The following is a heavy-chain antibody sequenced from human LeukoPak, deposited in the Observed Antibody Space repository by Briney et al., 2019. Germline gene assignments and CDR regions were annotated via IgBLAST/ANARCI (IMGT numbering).Heavy chain of an antibody. Sequence: SETLSLTCAVYGGSFSGYYWSWIRQPPGKGLEWIGEINHSGSTNYNPSLKSRVTISVDTSKNQFSLKLSSVTAADTAVYYCARGRPNLVNVLRYFDWLGGLNYWGQGTLVTVSS. V-gene: IGHV4-34*01. J-gene: IGHJ4*02. CDR1: GGSFSGYY. D-gene: IGHD3-9*01. CDR3: ARGRPNLVNVLRYFDWLGGLNY. CDR2: INHSGST.